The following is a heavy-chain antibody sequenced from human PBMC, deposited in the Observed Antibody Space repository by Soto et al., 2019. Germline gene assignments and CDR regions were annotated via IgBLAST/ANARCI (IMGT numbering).Heavy chain of an antibody. Sequence: SETLSLTCSVSGGSISGSSYYWGWIRQPPGKGLEWIGSIYYSGSTYYNPSLKSRVSISVDTSKNQFSLKLSSVTAADTAVYYCAREGLITGTPYYYYGMDVWGQGTTLTVSS. CDR2: IYYSGST. CDR3: AREGLITGTPYYYYGMDV. D-gene: IGHD1-7*01. CDR1: GGSISGSSYY. V-gene: IGHV4-39*07. J-gene: IGHJ6*02.